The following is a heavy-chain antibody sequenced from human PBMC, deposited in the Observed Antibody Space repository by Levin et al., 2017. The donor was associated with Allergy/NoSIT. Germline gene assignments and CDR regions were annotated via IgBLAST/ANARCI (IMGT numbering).Heavy chain of an antibody. CDR2: ISSSSSYT. CDR3: ARSALLWFGEDAFDI. Sequence: GGSLRLSCAASGFTFSDYYMSWIRQAPGKGLEWVSYISSSSSYTNYADSVKGRFTISRDNAKNSLYLQMNSLRAEDTAVYYCARSALLWFGEDAFDIWGQGTMVTVSS. V-gene: IGHV3-11*03. D-gene: IGHD3-10*01. CDR1: GFTFSDYY. J-gene: IGHJ3*02.